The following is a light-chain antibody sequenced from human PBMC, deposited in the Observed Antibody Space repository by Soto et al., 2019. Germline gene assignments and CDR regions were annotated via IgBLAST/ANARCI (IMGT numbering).Light chain of an antibody. V-gene: IGKV1-5*03. J-gene: IGKJ5*01. CDR1: QTISSW. CDR3: QKYHTAPIT. CDR2: KAS. Sequence: DIQMTQSPSTLSGSVGDRVTITCRASQTISSWLAWYQQKPGKAPKLLIYKASTLKSGVPSRFSGSGSGTEFTLTISSLQPEDVETYYCQKYHTAPITFGQGTRLEIK.